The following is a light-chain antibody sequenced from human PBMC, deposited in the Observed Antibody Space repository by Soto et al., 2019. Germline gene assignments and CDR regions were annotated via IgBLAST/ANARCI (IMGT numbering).Light chain of an antibody. CDR3: QQYDGYSQT. V-gene: IGKV1-5*03. CDR2: KAS. Sequence: DIQMTQSPSTLSGSVGDRVTITCRASQTISSWLAWYQQKPGKAPKLLIYKASTLKSGVPSRFSGSGSGTEFTLTIGSLQPDDFATYYCQQYDGYSQTFGQGTKVDIK. J-gene: IGKJ1*01. CDR1: QTISSW.